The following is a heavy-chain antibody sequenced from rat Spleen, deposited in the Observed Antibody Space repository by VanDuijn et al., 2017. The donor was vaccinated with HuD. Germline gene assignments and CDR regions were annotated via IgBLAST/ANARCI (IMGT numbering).Heavy chain of an antibody. CDR2: ITNTGGTT. CDR1: GFTFNNYW. J-gene: IGHJ3*01. Sequence: ELQLVESGGGLVQPGRSLKLSCVASGFTFNNYWMTWIRQAPGKGLEWVSSITNTGGTTHYPDSVKGRFTISRDNARSTLYLQMNILRSEDTATYYCTRGVYYGYNAFAYWGQGTLVTVSS. CDR3: TRGVYYGYNAFAY. V-gene: IGHV5-31*01. D-gene: IGHD1-9*01.